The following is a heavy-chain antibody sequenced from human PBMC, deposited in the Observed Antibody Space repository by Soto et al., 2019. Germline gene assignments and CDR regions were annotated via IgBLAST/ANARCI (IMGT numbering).Heavy chain of an antibody. J-gene: IGHJ4*02. V-gene: IGHV3-49*03. D-gene: IGHD6-25*01. CDR3: SRSRSYDY. CDR1: GFTFGNYA. Sequence: EVQLVESGGGLVQPGRSLRLSCTASGFTFGNYAISWFRQAPGKGLEWVGIVSSKGYGGTIQYAASVRGRFTISRDDYKSIDYLQMNSLKTEDTAVYYCSRSRSYDYWGQGTLVTVSS. CDR2: VSSKGYGGTI.